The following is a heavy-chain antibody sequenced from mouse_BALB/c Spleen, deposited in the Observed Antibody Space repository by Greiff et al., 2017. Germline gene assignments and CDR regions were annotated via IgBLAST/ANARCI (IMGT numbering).Heavy chain of an antibody. D-gene: IGHD1-1*01. Sequence: QVQLQQSGAELVKPGASVKLSCKASGYTFTSYYMYWVKQRPGQGLEWIGEINPSNGGTNFNEKFKSKATLTVDKSSSTAYMQLSSLTSEDSAVYYCTRTDYGSSQYYFDYWGQGTTLTVSS. V-gene: IGHV1S81*02. CDR3: TRTDYGSSQYYFDY. J-gene: IGHJ2*01. CDR1: GYTFTSYY. CDR2: INPSNGGT.